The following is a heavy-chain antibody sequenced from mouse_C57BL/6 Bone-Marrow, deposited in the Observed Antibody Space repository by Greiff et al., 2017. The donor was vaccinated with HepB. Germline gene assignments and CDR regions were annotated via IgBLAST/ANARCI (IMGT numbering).Heavy chain of an antibody. J-gene: IGHJ4*01. Sequence: QVQLQQPGAELVMPGASVKLSCKASGYTFTSYWMHWVKQRPGQGLEWIGEIDPSDSYTNYNQKFKGKSTLTVDKSSSTAYMQLSSLTSEDSAVYYCARSGAETRAMDYWGQGTSVTVSS. V-gene: IGHV1-69*01. CDR1: GYTFTSYW. CDR2: IDPSDSYT. CDR3: ARSGAETRAMDY. D-gene: IGHD3-2*02.